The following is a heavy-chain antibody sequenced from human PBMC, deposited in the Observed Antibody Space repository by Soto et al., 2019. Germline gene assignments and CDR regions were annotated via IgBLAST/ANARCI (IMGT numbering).Heavy chain of an antibody. V-gene: IGHV3-23*01. Sequence: GGSLRLSCAASGFIFSNYAMSWVRQAPGKGLEWVSGISAGSGTTYYADSVKGRFTISRDNSKNTLNVQMNSLRAEDTAVYFCAKGSGFSADGPGVWGQGTTVTVSS. CDR3: AKGSGFSADGPGV. CDR1: GFIFSNYA. J-gene: IGHJ6*02. D-gene: IGHD1-26*01. CDR2: ISAGSGTT.